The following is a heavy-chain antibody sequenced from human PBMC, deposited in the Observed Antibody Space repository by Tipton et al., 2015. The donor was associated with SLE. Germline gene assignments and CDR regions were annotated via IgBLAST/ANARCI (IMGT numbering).Heavy chain of an antibody. CDR2: IYYSGTAH. V-gene: IGHV4-39*07. D-gene: IGHD3-10*01. CDR3: ARVGDYYNSGSRVFDH. CDR1: GDSITRSSFY. Sequence: LTCSVSGDSITRSSFYWGWIRQPPGKGLEWIGSIYYSGTAHYENPSLKSRVTISIDTSNNQFSLRLTSVTAADTAVYFCARVGDYYNSGSRVFDHWGQGFLVTVSS. J-gene: IGHJ4*02.